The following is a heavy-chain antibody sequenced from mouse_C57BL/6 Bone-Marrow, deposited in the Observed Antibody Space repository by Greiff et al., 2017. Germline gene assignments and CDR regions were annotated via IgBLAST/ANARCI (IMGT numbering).Heavy chain of an antibody. V-gene: IGHV5-9*01. CDR2: ISGGGGNT. Sequence: EVQRVESGGGLVKPGGSLKLSCAASGFTFSSYTMSWVRQTPEKRLEWVATISGGGGNTYYPDSVKGRFTLSRDNAKNTLYLLMISLRSVDTALYYCATGGNFLYWYVDVWGTGTTVTVSS. CDR3: ATGGNFLYWYVDV. D-gene: IGHD2-1*01. J-gene: IGHJ1*03. CDR1: GFTFSSYT.